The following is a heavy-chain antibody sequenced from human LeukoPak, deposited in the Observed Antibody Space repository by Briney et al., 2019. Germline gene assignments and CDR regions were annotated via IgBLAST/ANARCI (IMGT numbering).Heavy chain of an antibody. CDR2: ITGDGGYT. CDR1: GFTFSTYV. V-gene: IGHV3-64*01. J-gene: IGHJ3*02. D-gene: IGHD2-8*01. CDR3: ARVSTNDRRNAFDI. Sequence: PGRSLRLSCAASGFTFSTYVMQWVRQAPGKGLEYVSAITGDGGYTYYANSVKGRFTISRDNSKKTLYLQMGSLRADDMAVYYCARVSTNDRRNAFDIWGQGTMVTFSS.